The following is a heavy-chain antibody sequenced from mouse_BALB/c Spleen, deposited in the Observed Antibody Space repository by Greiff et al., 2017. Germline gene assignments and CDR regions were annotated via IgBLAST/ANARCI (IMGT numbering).Heavy chain of an antibody. D-gene: IGHD2-10*02. Sequence: VKLMESGPELVKPGASVKMSCKASGYTFTDYVISWVKQRTGQGLEWIGEIYPGSGSTYYNEKFKGKATLTADKSSNTAYMQLSSLTSEDSAVYFCARLAYGNYVGYWGRGTTLTVSS. J-gene: IGHJ2*01. CDR3: ARLAYGNYVGY. CDR1: GYTFTDYV. CDR2: IYPGSGST. V-gene: IGHV1-77*01.